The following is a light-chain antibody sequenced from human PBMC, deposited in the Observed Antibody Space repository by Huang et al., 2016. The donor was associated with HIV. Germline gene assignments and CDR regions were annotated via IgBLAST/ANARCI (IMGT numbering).Light chain of an antibody. CDR1: QRVSSH. J-gene: IGKJ4*01. Sequence: ELVLTQSPDTLSLSPGERASLSGRASQRVSSHLAWYQQKPGQAPSRLIYATSKRAPVIPARFSGSGSWTDFTLSISCLEPEDFAVYYGLQRSTWPPGLTFGGGTKVEI. CDR3: LQRSTWPPGLT. CDR2: ATS. V-gene: IGKV3-11*01.